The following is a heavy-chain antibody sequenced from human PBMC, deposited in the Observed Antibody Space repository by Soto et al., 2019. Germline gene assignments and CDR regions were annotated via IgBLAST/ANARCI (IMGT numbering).Heavy chain of an antibody. CDR1: GFTFDDYA. J-gene: IGHJ4*02. V-gene: IGHV3-9*01. D-gene: IGHD3-9*01. Sequence: EVQLVESGGGLVQPGRSLRLSCAASGFTFDDYAMHWVRQAPGKGLEWLSGISWNSGRIDYADSVKGRFTSSRDNAKNSLYLQVNSLRAEDTAFYYCANGSAYDILTDFDFWGQGTLVTVSS. CDR2: ISWNSGRI. CDR3: ANGSAYDILTDFDF.